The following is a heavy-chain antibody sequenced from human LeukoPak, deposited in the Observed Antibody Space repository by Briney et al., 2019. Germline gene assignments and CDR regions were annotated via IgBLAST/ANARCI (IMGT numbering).Heavy chain of an antibody. D-gene: IGHD5-18*01. J-gene: IGHJ5*02. CDR3: ARDGVPGSYGYFWFDP. V-gene: IGHV1-2*02. Sequence: ASVKVSCKASGYTFTGYYMHWVRQAPGQGLEWMGWINPNSGGTNYAQKFQGRVTMTRDTSISTAYMELSRLRSDDTAVYYCARDGVPGSYGYFWFDPWGQGTLVTVSP. CDR1: GYTFTGYY. CDR2: INPNSGGT.